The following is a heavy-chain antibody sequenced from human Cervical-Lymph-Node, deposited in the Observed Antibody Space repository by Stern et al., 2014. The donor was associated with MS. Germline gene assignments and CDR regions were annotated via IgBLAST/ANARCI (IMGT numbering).Heavy chain of an antibody. Sequence: EVQLVQSGGGLVKPGGSLRLSCAASGFTFSSYSMNWVRQAPGQGLEWVSSISSSSRYIYYAGSVKGRFTISRDNAKNSLYLQMNSLRAEDTAVYYCARDDDSSGYYSDYWGQGTLVTVSS. CDR1: GFTFSSYS. CDR3: ARDDDSSGYYSDY. J-gene: IGHJ4*02. D-gene: IGHD3-22*01. V-gene: IGHV3-21*01. CDR2: ISSSSRYI.